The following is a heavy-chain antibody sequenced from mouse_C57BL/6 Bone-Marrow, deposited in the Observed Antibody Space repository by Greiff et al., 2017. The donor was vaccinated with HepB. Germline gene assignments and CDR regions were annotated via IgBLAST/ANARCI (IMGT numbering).Heavy chain of an antibody. J-gene: IGHJ1*03. Sequence: QVQLQQPGAELVKPGASVKLSCKASGYTFTSYWMHWVKQRPGQGLEWIGMIHPNSGSTNYNQKFKGKSTLTVDKSSSTAYMQLSSLTSEDSAVYYCAYGSSPDWYFDVWGTGTTVTVSS. D-gene: IGHD1-1*01. CDR1: GYTFTSYW. CDR2: IHPNSGST. V-gene: IGHV1-64*01. CDR3: AYGSSPDWYFDV.